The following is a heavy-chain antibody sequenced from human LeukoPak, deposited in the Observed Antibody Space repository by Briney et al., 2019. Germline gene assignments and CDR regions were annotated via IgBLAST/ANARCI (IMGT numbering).Heavy chain of an antibody. CDR1: GFTVSSNY. Sequence: GGSLRLSCAASGFTVSSNYMSWVRQAPGKGLEWVSVIYSGGSTYYAASVKGRITISRDNSKNPLYLQMNSLRAEDTAVYYWARTNPYYDYVWGSYRLVDYWGQGTLVTVSS. D-gene: IGHD3-16*02. CDR2: IYSGGST. CDR3: ARTNPYYDYVWGSYRLVDY. V-gene: IGHV3-66*01. J-gene: IGHJ4*02.